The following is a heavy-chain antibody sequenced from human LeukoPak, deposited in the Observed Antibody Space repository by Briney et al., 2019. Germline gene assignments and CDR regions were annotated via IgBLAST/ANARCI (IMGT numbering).Heavy chain of an antibody. D-gene: IGHD4-17*01. CDR3: ARADLETTVTKWAFDY. Sequence: GGSLRLSCAASGFTFSSYEMNWVRQAPGKGLEWVSYISSSGSTIYYADSVKGRFTISRDNAKNSLYLQMNSLRAEDTAVYYCARADLETTVTKWAFDYWGQGTLVTVSS. CDR1: GFTFSSYE. CDR2: ISSSGSTI. V-gene: IGHV3-48*03. J-gene: IGHJ4*02.